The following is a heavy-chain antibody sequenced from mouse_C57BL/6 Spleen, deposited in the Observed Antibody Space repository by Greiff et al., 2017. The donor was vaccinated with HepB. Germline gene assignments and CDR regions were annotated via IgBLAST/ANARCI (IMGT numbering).Heavy chain of an antibody. D-gene: IGHD1-1*01. CDR1: GYTFTSYW. J-gene: IGHJ2*01. CDR3: TNNYYGRSPYYFDY. CDR2: IYPGNSDT. V-gene: IGHV1-5*01. Sequence: EVQLQQSGTVLARPGASVKMSCKTSGYTFTSYWMHWVKQRPGQGLEWIGAIYPGNSDTSYNQKFKGKAKLTAVTSASTAYMELSSLTNEDSAVYYCTNNYYGRSPYYFDYWGQGTTLTVAS.